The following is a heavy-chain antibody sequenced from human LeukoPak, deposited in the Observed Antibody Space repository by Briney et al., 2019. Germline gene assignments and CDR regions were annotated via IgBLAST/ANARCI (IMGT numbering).Heavy chain of an antibody. CDR3: ASDSPYYYDSSGYPGGYFDY. V-gene: IGHV3-66*01. D-gene: IGHD3-22*01. CDR2: IYSGGST. CDR1: GFTVSSNY. J-gene: IGHJ4*02. Sequence: GGSLRLSCAASGFTVSSNYMGWVRQAPGKGLEWVSIIYSGGSTYYADSVKGRFTISRDNSKNTLYLQMNSLRAEDTAVYYCASDSPYYYDSSGYPGGYFDYWGQGTLVTVSS.